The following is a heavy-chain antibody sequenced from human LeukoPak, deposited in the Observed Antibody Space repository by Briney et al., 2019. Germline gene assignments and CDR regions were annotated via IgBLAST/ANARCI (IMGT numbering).Heavy chain of an antibody. Sequence: ASVKVSCKSSGYTFTSYDINWVRQATGQGLEWMGWMNPNSGNTGYAQKFQGRVTMTRNTSISTAYMELSSLRSEDTAVYYCARVPPIEWLPSSRNYYYSYGMDVWGQGTTVTVSS. CDR2: MNPNSGNT. J-gene: IGHJ6*02. CDR3: ARVPPIEWLPSSRNYYYSYGMDV. CDR1: GYTFTSYD. D-gene: IGHD6-19*01. V-gene: IGHV1-8*01.